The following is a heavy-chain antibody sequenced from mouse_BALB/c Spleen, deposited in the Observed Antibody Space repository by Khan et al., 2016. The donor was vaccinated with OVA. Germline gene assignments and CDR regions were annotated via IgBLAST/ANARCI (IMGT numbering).Heavy chain of an antibody. Sequence: QVQLQQSGAELVKPGASVKLSCKTSGYTFTSYWIQWVKQRPGQGLGWIGQIFPGTGTTYYNENFKGKATLTVDTSSSTAYMQLSSLTSEDSAVYFGARGYFGNYEFAYWGQGTLVTGSP. CDR3: ARGYFGNYEFAY. CDR1: GYTFTSYW. D-gene: IGHD2-1*01. V-gene: IGHV1S132*01. J-gene: IGHJ3*01. CDR2: IFPGTGTT.